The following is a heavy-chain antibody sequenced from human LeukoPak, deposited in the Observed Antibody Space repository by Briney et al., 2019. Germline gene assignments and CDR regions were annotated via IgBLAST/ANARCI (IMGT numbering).Heavy chain of an antibody. CDR2: MNPNSGNT. D-gene: IGHD3-22*01. CDR1: GYTFTSYD. J-gene: IGHJ4*02. V-gene: IGHV1-8*01. CDR3: ARGLAQDYYDSSGYYDY. Sequence: ASVKVSCKASGYTFTSYDINWVRQATGQGLEWMGWMNPNSGNTGYAQKFQGRVTMTRNTSISTAYVELSSLRSEDTAVYYCARGLAQDYYDSSGYYDYWGQGTLVTVSS.